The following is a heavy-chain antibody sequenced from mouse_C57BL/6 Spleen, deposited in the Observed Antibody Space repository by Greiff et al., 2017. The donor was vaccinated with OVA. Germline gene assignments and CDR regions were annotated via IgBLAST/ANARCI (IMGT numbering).Heavy chain of an antibody. Sequence: EVKLMESGGGLVKPGGSLKLSCAASGFTFSSYAMSWVRQTPEQRLEWVATISDGGSYTYYPDNVKGRFTISRDNAKNNLYLQMSHLKSEDTAMYYCARDGKWGQGTTLTVSS. V-gene: IGHV5-4*01. CDR3: ARDGK. CDR1: GFTFSSYA. CDR2: ISDGGSYT. D-gene: IGHD4-1*01. J-gene: IGHJ2*01.